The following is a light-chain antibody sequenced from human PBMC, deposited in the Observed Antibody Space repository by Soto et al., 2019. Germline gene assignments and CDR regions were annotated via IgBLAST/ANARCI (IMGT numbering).Light chain of an antibody. J-gene: IGLJ2*01. CDR2: RNN. V-gene: IGLV1-47*01. Sequence: QSVLTQPPSASGTPGQRVTISCSGSSSNIGSNYVYWYQQLPGTAPQLLIYRNNQRPSGVPDRFSGSKSGTSASLAISGLRSEDEADYYCAAWDDSLSGTVFGGGTKVTVL. CDR3: AAWDDSLSGTV. CDR1: SSNIGSNY.